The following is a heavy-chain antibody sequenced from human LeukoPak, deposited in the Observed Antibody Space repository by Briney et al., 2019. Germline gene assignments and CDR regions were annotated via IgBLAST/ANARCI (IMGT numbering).Heavy chain of an antibody. CDR2: INHSGST. CDR3: ARGVDYGVYYFDY. Sequence: SETLSLTCAVYGGSFSGYYWSWIRQPPGKGLEWIEEINHSGSTNYNPSLKSRVTISVDTSKNQFSLKLSSVTAADTAVYYCARGVDYGVYYFDYWAREPWSPSPQ. J-gene: IGHJ4*02. V-gene: IGHV4-34*01. D-gene: IGHD4-17*01. CDR1: GGSFSGYY.